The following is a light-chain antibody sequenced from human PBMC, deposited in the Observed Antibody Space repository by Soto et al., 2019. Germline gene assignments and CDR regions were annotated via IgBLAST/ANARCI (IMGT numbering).Light chain of an antibody. CDR1: SSDVGGYNY. Sequence: LTQPASVSGSPGQSITISCTGTSSDVGGYNYVSWYQQHPGKAPKLMIYDVSNRPSGVSNRFSGSKSGNTASLTISGLQAEDEADYYCSSYTSSSTPWVFGTGTKVTVL. CDR3: SSYTSSSTPWV. J-gene: IGLJ1*01. V-gene: IGLV2-14*01. CDR2: DVS.